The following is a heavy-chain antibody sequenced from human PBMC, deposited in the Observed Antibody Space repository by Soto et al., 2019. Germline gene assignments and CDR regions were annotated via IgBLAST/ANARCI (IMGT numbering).Heavy chain of an antibody. V-gene: IGHV3-11*01. D-gene: IGHD1-20*01. CDR3: ARDDYKYGVY. CDR2: IGPYGNTI. J-gene: IGHJ4*02. Sequence: PGESLKISCAASGFSFRDYFMSWIRQAPGKGLEWVSYIGPYGNTIYYADSVKGRFTISRDDAKNSLSLHMNSLRTEDTDVYYCARDDYKYGVYWGQGTPVTVSS. CDR1: GFSFRDYF.